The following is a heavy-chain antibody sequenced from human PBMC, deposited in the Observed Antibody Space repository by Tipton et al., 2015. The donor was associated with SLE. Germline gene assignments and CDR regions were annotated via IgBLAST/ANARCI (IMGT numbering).Heavy chain of an antibody. CDR3: AGGTGAYFAH. J-gene: IGHJ4*02. V-gene: IGHV3-30*02. Sequence: SLRLSCAASGFTYSGYAMHWVRQAPGKGLEWVAFIKADGSNKDYADSVKGRFTISRDNSKNTLYLQMNRLRVEDTAVYYCAGGTGAYFAHWGPGTLVTVSS. CDR1: GFTYSGYA. D-gene: IGHD3-16*01. CDR2: IKADGSNK.